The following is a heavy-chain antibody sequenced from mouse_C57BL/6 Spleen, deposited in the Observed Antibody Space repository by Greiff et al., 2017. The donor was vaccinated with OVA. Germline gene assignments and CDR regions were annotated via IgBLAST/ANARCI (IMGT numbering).Heavy chain of an antibody. CDR3: ARSYDYDGAMDY. CDR2: INPGSGGT. J-gene: IGHJ4*01. V-gene: IGHV1-54*01. Sequence: QVQLKESGAELVRPGTSVKVSCKASGYAFTNYLLEWVKQRPGQGLEWIGVINPGSGGTNYNEKFKGKATLTADKSSSTAYMQLSSLTSEDSAVYFCARSYDYDGAMDYWGQGTSVTVSS. CDR1: GYAFTNYL. D-gene: IGHD2-4*01.